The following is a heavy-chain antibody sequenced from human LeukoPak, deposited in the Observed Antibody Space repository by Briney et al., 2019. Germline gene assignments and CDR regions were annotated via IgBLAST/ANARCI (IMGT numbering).Heavy chain of an antibody. J-gene: IGHJ4*02. Sequence: ASVKVSCKASGYTFSGTGWYLYWLRPAPGQGLECMGWLHPNNGDTAYAQKFEGRVAMARDTSISTAYMELRRLRPDDTAVYFCARDGPAQMVDLDYWGQGTLVTVSS. D-gene: IGHD3-10*01. CDR3: ARDGPAQMVDLDY. V-gene: IGHV1-2*02. CDR1: GYTFSGTGWY. CDR2: LHPNNGDT.